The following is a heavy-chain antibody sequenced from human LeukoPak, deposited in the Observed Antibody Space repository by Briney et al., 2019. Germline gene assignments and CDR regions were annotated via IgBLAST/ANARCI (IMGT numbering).Heavy chain of an antibody. V-gene: IGHV3-15*01. J-gene: IGHJ4*02. Sequence: GGSLRLSCAASGFTFSNAWMSWVRQAPGKGLEWVGRIKSKTDGGTTDYAAPVKGRFTISRDDSKNTLYLQMNSLRAEDTAVYYCARDLNDILTGYYTDYWGQGTLVTVSS. D-gene: IGHD3-9*01. CDR2: IKSKTDGGTT. CDR3: ARDLNDILTGYYTDY. CDR1: GFTFSNAW.